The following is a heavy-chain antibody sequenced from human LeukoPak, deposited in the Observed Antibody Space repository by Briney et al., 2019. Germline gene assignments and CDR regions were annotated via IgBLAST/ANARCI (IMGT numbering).Heavy chain of an antibody. CDR2: VIPIFGTA. V-gene: IGHV1-69*13. Sequence: ASVKVSCKASGGTFSRCAISWVRQAPGQGLEWMGGVIPIFGTANYAQKFQGRVTITADESTSTAYMELSSLRSEDTAVYYCARASVITFRGVIVRGAFDIWGQGTMVTVSS. CDR1: GGTFSRCA. CDR3: ARASVITFRGVIVRGAFDI. J-gene: IGHJ3*02. D-gene: IGHD3-16*02.